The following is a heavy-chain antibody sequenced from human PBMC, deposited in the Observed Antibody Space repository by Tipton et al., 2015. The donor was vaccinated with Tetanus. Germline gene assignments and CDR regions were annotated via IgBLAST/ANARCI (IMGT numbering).Heavy chain of an antibody. CDR3: VSLVATTVVRGAFDI. CDR1: GYIFTSYG. CDR2: ISGNNGDT. D-gene: IGHD3-10*01. V-gene: IGHV1-18*01. J-gene: IGHJ3*02. Sequence: QSGAEVKKPGASMKVSCKAFGYIFTSYGISWVRQAPGQGLEWMGWISGNNGDTKYAQNLQGRVTMTTDTSTSTAYMELRSLRSEDTALYYCVSLVATTVVRGAFDIWGQGTMVNVSS.